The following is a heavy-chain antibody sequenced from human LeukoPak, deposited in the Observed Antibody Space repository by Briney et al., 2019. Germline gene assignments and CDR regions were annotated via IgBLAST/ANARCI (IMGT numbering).Heavy chain of an antibody. D-gene: IGHD6-13*01. J-gene: IGHJ6*02. Sequence: PSETLSLTCSVSGGSISSYFWSWIRQPPGKGLEWIGSFYYTGNTNYNPSLKSRVTISVDTSKNQFSLKLSSVTAADTAVYYCARDSSSWPTYYYYGMDVWGQGTTVTVSS. CDR3: ARDSSSWPTYYYYGMDV. CDR1: GGSISSYF. CDR2: FYYTGNT. V-gene: IGHV4-59*01.